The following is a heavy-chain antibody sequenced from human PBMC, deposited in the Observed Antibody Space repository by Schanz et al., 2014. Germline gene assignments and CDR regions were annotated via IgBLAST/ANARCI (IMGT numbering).Heavy chain of an antibody. J-gene: IGHJ4*02. V-gene: IGHV1-18*01. D-gene: IGHD4-17*01. CDR3: ARGYGDSPTDF. CDR1: GGTFSSYT. CDR2: ISPYTGNT. Sequence: QVQLVQSEAEVKKPGSSVKVSCKASGGTFSSYTISWVRQAPGQGLEWVGWISPYTGNTHYFDKMEGRVTMTTDTSTSTAYMELRSLRSDDTAVYYCARGYGDSPTDFWGQGTLVTVSS.